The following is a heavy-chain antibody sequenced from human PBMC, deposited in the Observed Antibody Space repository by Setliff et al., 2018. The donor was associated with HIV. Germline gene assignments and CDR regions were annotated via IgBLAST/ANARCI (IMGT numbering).Heavy chain of an antibody. CDR3: ARDPAPSSSASYFQH. Sequence: GASVKVSCKTSGYTFTNYYMHWMRQAPGQGLEWMGVVNTVGGGASYAQKFQDRVTMTTDTSTSTVYMELSSLRSEDTAMYYCARDPAPSSSASYFQHWGQGTPVTVSS. D-gene: IGHD6-6*01. J-gene: IGHJ1*01. V-gene: IGHV1-46*01. CDR2: VNTVGGGA. CDR1: GYTFTNYY.